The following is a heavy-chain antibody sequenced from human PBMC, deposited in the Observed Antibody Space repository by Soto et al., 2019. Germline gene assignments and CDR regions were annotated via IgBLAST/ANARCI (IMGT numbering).Heavy chain of an antibody. D-gene: IGHD2-21*02. J-gene: IGHJ6*02. CDR3: ARGSDCGGDCYYFHVHYGMDV. CDR2: ISAYNGNT. V-gene: IGHV1-18*01. Sequence: QVQLVQSGAEVKKPGASVKVSCKASGYTFTSYGISWVRQAPGQGLEWMGWISAYNGNTNYAQKLQGRGTMTTDTPTSTAYLELRSLRSDDTAVYYCARGSDCGGDCYYFHVHYGMDVWGQGTTVTVSS. CDR1: GYTFTSYG.